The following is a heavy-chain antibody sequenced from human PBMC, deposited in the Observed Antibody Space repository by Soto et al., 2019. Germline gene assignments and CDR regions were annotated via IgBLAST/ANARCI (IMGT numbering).Heavy chain of an antibody. CDR3: ARVDVLRFLEWLI. D-gene: IGHD3-3*01. CDR1: GYTXSNYG. V-gene: IGHV1-18*04. J-gene: IGHJ4*02. Sequence: SXKVSCKASGYTXSNYGMSWVRQAPGQGLEWMGWISAYNGNTNYAQNLQGRVTMTTDTSTRTAYMELRSLRSDDTAVYYCARVDVLRFLEWLIWGQGTLVTVSS. CDR2: ISAYNGNT.